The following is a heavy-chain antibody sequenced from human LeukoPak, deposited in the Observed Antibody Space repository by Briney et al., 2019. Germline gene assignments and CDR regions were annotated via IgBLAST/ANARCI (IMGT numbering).Heavy chain of an antibody. J-gene: IGHJ4*02. V-gene: IGHV3-48*01. Sequence: GGSLRLSCAASAFTFSDYSMNWVRQTPGKGLEWISYISGRSSTIYYADSVRGRFTISRDNAKNSMYLQMNSLRAEDTAVYYCARDRLTSGSYFFDYWGQGTLVTVSS. CDR1: AFTFSDYS. D-gene: IGHD1-26*01. CDR2: ISGRSSTI. CDR3: ARDRLTSGSYFFDY.